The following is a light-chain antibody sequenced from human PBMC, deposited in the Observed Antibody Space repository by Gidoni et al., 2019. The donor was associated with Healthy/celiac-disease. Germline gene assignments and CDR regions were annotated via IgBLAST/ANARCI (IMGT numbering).Light chain of an antibody. CDR1: QSISSY. J-gene: IGKJ2*01. V-gene: IGKV1-39*01. Sequence: DLHLTQSPSSLSASVGDRVTITCRASQSISSYLTWYQQKPGKAPKLLIDAASSLQSGVPSRFSGSGSGTDFTLTISSLQPEDFATYYCQQSYSTPYTFGQGTKLEIK. CDR2: AAS. CDR3: QQSYSTPYT.